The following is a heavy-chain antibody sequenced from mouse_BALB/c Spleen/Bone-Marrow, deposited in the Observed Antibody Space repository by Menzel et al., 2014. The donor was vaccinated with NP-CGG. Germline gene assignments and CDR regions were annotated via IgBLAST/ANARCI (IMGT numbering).Heavy chain of an antibody. CDR1: GFTFSSYA. J-gene: IGHJ2*01. CDR2: ISSGGSYT. V-gene: IGHV5-9-3*01. Sequence: EVQVVESGGGLVKPGGSLKLSCAASGFTFSSYAMSWVRQTPEKRLEWVATISSGGSYTYYPDSVKGRFTISRDNAKNTLHLQMSSLRSEDTAMYYCARHYYGSSYYFDYWGQGTTLTVSS. CDR3: ARHYYGSSYYFDY. D-gene: IGHD1-1*01.